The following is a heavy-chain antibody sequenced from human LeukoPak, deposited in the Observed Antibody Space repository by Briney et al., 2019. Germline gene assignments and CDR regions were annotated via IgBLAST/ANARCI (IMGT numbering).Heavy chain of an antibody. CDR3: ARVRLSRIPAAINGGYDY. V-gene: IGHV1-2*02. CDR2: INPNSGGT. J-gene: IGHJ4*02. Sequence: ASVKVSCTASGYTFTGYYMHWVRQAPGQGLEWMGWINPNSGGTNYAQKFQGRVTMTRDTSISTAYMELSRLRSDDTAVYYCARVRLSRIPAAINGGYDYWGQGTLVTVSS. D-gene: IGHD2-2*02. CDR1: GYTFTGYY.